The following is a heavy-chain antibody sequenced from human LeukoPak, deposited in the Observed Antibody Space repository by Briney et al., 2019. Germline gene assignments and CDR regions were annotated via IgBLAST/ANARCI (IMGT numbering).Heavy chain of an antibody. Sequence: GGSLRLSCAASGFTFSSYGMHWVRQAPGKGLEWVAFIRYDGSNKYYADSVKGRFTISRDNSKNTLYLQMSSLRAEGTAVYYCANLPDHAYYFDYWGQGTLVTVSS. J-gene: IGHJ4*02. V-gene: IGHV3-30*02. CDR1: GFTFSSYG. CDR2: IRYDGSNK. CDR3: ANLPDHAYYFDY.